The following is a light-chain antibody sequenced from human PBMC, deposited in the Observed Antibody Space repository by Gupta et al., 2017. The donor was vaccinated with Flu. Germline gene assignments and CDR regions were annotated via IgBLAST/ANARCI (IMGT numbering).Light chain of an antibody. V-gene: IGLV2-14*01. CDR1: SSDVGGYNY. Sequence: QSALTQPASVPGSPGQSITISCTGTSSDVGGYNYVSWYQQHPGKAPKLMIYEVSNRPSGVSNRFSGSKSGNTASLTISGLQAEDEADYYCSSYTISSTWVFGGGTKLTVL. CDR3: SSYTISSTWV. CDR2: EVS. J-gene: IGLJ3*02.